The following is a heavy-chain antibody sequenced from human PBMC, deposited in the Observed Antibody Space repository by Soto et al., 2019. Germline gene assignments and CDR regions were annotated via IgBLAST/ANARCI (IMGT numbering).Heavy chain of an antibody. Sequence: EVQLVESGGGLVQPGGSLKLSCAASGFTFSGSAMHLVRQASGKGLEWVGRSRSKADRYATAYAASVKGRLTISRDDSENMAYLQMNGVKSEDTVVYYCTAELYSGSDSEFDLGQGTLVIVSS. CDR2: SRSKADRYAT. CDR3: TAELYSGSDSEFD. CDR1: GFTFSGSA. V-gene: IGHV3-73*02. J-gene: IGHJ4*02. D-gene: IGHD1-26*01.